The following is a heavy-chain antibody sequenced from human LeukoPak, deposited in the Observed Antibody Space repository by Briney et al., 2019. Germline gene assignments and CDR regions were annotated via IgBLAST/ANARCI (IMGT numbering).Heavy chain of an antibody. CDR2: IYPGDSDT. V-gene: IGHV5-51*01. D-gene: IGHD1-7*01. Sequence: GESLQISFQGSGYSFTSYWIGWGRQMPGKGLECMGIIYPGDSDTRYSPSFQGQVTISADKSISTAYLQWSSLKASDTAMYYCARHPELAYGMDVWGKGTTVTVSS. J-gene: IGHJ6*04. CDR1: GYSFTSYW. CDR3: ARHPELAYGMDV.